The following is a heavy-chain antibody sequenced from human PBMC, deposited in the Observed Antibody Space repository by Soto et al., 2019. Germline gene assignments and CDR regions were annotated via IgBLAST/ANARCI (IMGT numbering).Heavy chain of an antibody. CDR3: ARHGWGIAVAGNHGVPFDY. J-gene: IGHJ4*02. D-gene: IGHD6-19*01. CDR2: ISAYNGNT. V-gene: IGHV1-18*04. CDR1: GYTFTSYG. Sequence: GASVKVSCKASGYTFTSYGISWVRQAPGQGLEWMGWISAYNGNTNYAQKLQGRVTMTTDTSTSTAYMELRSLRSEDTAVYYCARHGWGIAVAGNHGVPFDYWGQGTLVTVSS.